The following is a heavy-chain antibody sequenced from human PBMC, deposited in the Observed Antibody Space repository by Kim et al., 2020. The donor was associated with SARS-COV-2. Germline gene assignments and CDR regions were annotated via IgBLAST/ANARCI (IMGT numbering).Heavy chain of an antibody. CDR1: GFTFSDYT. J-gene: IGHJ3*02. D-gene: IGHD3-10*01. V-gene: IGHV3-21*01. CDR3: ARDRYGSPHAFDI. CDR2: ISSGGTYI. Sequence: GGSLRLSCAASGFTFSDYTMNWVRQAPGKGLEWVSSISSGGTYIYYADSLKGRFTISRDHAKNSLYLQMNSLRAEDAAVYYCARDRYGSPHAFDIWGQG.